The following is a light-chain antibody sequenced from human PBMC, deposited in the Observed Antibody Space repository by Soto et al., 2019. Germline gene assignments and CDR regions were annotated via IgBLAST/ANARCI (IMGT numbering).Light chain of an antibody. CDR1: QSISNR. CDR3: QQYNSYSLT. Sequence: DIQMTQSPSTLAASVGDGVTITCRASQSISNRLAWYQQRPGKAPKFLIYDASTLDSGVPSRFSGSGSGTEFTLTISSLQPDDSATYYCQQYNSYSLTFGGGTKVDI. V-gene: IGKV1-5*01. CDR2: DAS. J-gene: IGKJ4*01.